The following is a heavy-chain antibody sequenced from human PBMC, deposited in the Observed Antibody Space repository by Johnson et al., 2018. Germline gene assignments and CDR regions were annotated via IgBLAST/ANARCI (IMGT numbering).Heavy chain of an antibody. CDR2: ISYDGSNK. Sequence: QVQLVQSGGGVVQPGRSLRLSCAASGFTFSSYGMHWVRQAPGKGLEWVAVISYDGSNKYYADSVKGRFTISRDNSKNTLYLQMNSLRDEEPAVYYCAKPWGGYEEYYYYYMDVWGKGTTVTVSS. CDR3: AKPWGGYEEYYYYYMDV. V-gene: IGHV3-30*18. D-gene: IGHD5-12*01. CDR1: GFTFSSYG. J-gene: IGHJ6*03.